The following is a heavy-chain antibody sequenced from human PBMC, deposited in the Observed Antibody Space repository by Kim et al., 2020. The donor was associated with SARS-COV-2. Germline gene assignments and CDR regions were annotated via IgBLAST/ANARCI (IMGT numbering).Heavy chain of an antibody. CDR2: ISWNSGSI. CDR1: GFTFDDYA. V-gene: IGHV3-9*01. J-gene: IGHJ4*02. Sequence: GGSLRLSCAASGFTFDDYAMHWVRQAPGKGLEWVSGISWNSGSIGYADSVKGRFTISRDNATNSLYLQMNSLRAEDTALYYCAKDKEWLPSGIDYWGQGTLVTVSS. CDR3: AKDKEWLPSGIDY. D-gene: IGHD6-19*01.